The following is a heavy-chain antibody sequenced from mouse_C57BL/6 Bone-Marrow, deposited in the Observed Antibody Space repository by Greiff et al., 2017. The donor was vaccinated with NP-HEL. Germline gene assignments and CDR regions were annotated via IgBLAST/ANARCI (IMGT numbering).Heavy chain of an antibody. CDR3: ARSPCHITTVVARGFAY. CDR1: GYTFTDYY. CDR2: IGPGSGST. V-gene: IGHV1-77*01. D-gene: IGHD1-1*01. J-gene: IGHJ3*01. Sequence: QVQLQQSGAELVKPGASVKISCKASGYTFTDYYINWVKQRPGQGLEWIGKIGPGSGSTYYNEKFKGKATLTADKSSSTAYMQLSSLTSEDSAVYFCARSPCHITTVVARGFAYWGQGTLVTVSA.